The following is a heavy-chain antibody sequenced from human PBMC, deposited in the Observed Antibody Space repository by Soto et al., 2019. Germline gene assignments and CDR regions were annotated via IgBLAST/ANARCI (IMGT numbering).Heavy chain of an antibody. J-gene: IGHJ5*02. V-gene: IGHV3-30*18. CDR3: AKDREVLWFGAYGGATWFDP. CDR1: GFTFSSYG. Sequence: QVQLVESGGGVVQPGRSLRLSCAASGFTFSSYGMHWVRQAPGKGLEWVAVISYDGSNKYYADSVKGRFTISRDNSKNTXYXXMNSLRAEDTAVYYCAKDREVLWFGAYGGATWFDPWGQGTLVTVSS. D-gene: IGHD3-10*01. CDR2: ISYDGSNK.